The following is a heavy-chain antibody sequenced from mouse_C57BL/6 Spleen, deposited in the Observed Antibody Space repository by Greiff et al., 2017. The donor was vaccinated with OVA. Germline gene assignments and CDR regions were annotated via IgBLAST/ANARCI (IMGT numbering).Heavy chain of an antibody. D-gene: IGHD3-2*02. J-gene: IGHJ3*01. CDR3: ARSRTAQAPWFAY. CDR2: IYPGDGDT. V-gene: IGHV1-82*01. Sequence: VKLMESGPELVKPGASVKISCKASGYAFSSSWLNWVKQRPGKGLEWIGRIYPGDGDTNYNGKFKGKATLTADKSSSTAYMQLSSLTSEDSAVYCCARSRTAQAPWFAYWGQGTLVTVSA. CDR1: GYAFSSSW.